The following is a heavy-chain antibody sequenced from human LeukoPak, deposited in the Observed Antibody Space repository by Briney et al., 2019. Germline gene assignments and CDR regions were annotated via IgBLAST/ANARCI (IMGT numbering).Heavy chain of an antibody. CDR3: AKDLEYYDFWSGYYTGGPDY. J-gene: IGHJ4*02. Sequence: GGSLRPSCAASGFTFSSYAMSWVRQAPGKGLEWVSAISGSGGSTYYADSVKGRFTISRDNSKNTLYLQMNSLRAEDTAVYYCAKDLEYYDFWSGYYTGGPDYWGQGTLVTVSS. D-gene: IGHD3-3*01. V-gene: IGHV3-23*01. CDR2: ISGSGGST. CDR1: GFTFSSYA.